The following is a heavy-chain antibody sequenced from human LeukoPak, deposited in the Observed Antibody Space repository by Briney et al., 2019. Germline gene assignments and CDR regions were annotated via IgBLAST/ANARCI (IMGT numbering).Heavy chain of an antibody. Sequence: SETLSLTCAVYGGSFSGYYWSWIRQPPGKGLEWIGEINHSGSTNYNPSLKSRVTISVDTYKNQFSLKLSSVTAADTAVYYCASRLNWGPGAFDIWGQGTMVTVSS. CDR2: INHSGST. J-gene: IGHJ3*02. CDR3: ASRLNWGPGAFDI. V-gene: IGHV4-34*01. D-gene: IGHD7-27*01. CDR1: GGSFSGYY.